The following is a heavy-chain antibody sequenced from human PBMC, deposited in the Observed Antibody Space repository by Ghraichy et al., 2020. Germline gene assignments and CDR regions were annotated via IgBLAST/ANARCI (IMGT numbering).Heavy chain of an antibody. V-gene: IGHV4-31*03. D-gene: IGHD3-22*01. CDR1: GGSISSGGYY. J-gene: IGHJ2*01. CDR2: IYYSGST. CDR3: ARGSYYYDSSGYPYWYFDL. Sequence: SETLSLTCTVSGGSISSGGYYWSWIRQHPGKGLEWIGYIYYSGSTYYNPSLKSRVTISVDTSKNQFSLKLSSVTAADTAVYYCARGSYYYDSSGYPYWYFDLWGRGTLVTVSS.